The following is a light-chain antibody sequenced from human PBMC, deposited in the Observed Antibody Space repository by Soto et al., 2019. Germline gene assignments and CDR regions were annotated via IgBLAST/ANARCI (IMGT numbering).Light chain of an antibody. V-gene: IGKV3-20*01. Sequence: EIVLTQSPGTLSVSPAERVTLSCRASQSVNSNYLAWYQQRPGQAPRLLIFGASYRATGIPDRFSGSGSGTDFTLTISRLEPEDFAVYYCQQYSSSPPEFTFGPGTKVDSK. CDR3: QQYSSSPPEFT. CDR1: QSVNSNY. J-gene: IGKJ3*01. CDR2: GAS.